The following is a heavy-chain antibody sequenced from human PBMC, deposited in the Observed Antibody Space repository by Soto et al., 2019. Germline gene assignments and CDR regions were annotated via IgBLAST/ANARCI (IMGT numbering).Heavy chain of an antibody. CDR3: ARGLYDSSGYSFDPXDY. Sequence: ASVKVSCKASGYTFTSYGISWVRQAPGQGLEWMGWISAYNGNTNYAQKLQGRVTMTTDTSTSTAYMELRSLRSDDTAAYYCARGLYDSSGYSFDPXDYGGQGTLVTVS. V-gene: IGHV1-18*01. J-gene: IGHJ4*02. CDR1: GYTFTSYG. CDR2: ISAYNGNT. D-gene: IGHD3-22*01.